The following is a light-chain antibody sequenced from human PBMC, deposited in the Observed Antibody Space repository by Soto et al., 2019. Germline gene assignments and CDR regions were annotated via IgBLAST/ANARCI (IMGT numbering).Light chain of an antibody. CDR1: NSNIGAGFD. V-gene: IGLV1-40*01. CDR2: DNT. CDR3: QSYDSSLSGVV. Sequence: QSVLTQPTSVSGAPGQRVTISCTGGNSNIGAGFDVHWYQQLPGTAPKLLIYDNTDRPSGVPDRFSGSKSGTSASLAITGPQAEDEAHYYCQSYDSSLSGVVFGGGTKLTVL. J-gene: IGLJ2*01.